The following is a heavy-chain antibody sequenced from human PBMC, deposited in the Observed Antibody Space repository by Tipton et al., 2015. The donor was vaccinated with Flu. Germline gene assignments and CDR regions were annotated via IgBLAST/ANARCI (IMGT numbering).Heavy chain of an antibody. J-gene: IGHJ3*02. CDR3: ARAIGVCDSTTCAEAYDI. CDR1: GGSISSSTYY. V-gene: IGHV4-39*07. Sequence: TLSLTCTVSGGSISSSTYYWGWIRQPPGKGLEWVGNIYYSGTTYYNPSLQSRVTISADTSKNQFSLQLSSVTAADTAVYYCARAIGVCDSTTCAEAYDIWGQGTMVTVSP. CDR2: IYYSGTT. D-gene: IGHD2-2*01.